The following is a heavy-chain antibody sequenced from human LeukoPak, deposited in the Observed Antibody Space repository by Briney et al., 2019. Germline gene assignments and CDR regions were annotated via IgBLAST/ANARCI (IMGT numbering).Heavy chain of an antibody. CDR1: GFTFSSYA. Sequence: GSLRLSCAASGFTFSSYAMSWVRQAPGKGLEWVSAISGSGGSTYYADSVKGRFTISRDNSKNTLYLQMNSLRAEDTAVYYCARAKGDCSGGSCYHYYYYGMDVWGQGTTVTVSS. D-gene: IGHD2-15*01. J-gene: IGHJ6*02. V-gene: IGHV3-23*01. CDR2: ISGSGGST. CDR3: ARAKGDCSGGSCYHYYYYGMDV.